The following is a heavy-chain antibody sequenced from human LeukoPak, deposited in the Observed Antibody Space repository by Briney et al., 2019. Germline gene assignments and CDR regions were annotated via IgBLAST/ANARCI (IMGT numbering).Heavy chain of an antibody. V-gene: IGHV3-23*01. D-gene: IGHD3-3*01. CDR1: GFTFSSYA. Sequence: GGSLRLSCAASGFTFSSYAMHWVRQAPGKGLEWVSAISGSGGSTYYADSVKGRFTISRDNSKNTPYLQMNSLRAEDTAVYYRAKDFWSGYPDYWGQGTLVTVSS. J-gene: IGHJ4*02. CDR3: AKDFWSGYPDY. CDR2: ISGSGGST.